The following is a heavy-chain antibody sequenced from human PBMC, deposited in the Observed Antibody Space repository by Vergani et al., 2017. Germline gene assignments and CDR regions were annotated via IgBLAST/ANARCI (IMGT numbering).Heavy chain of an antibody. CDR2: ISYDGSNK. Sequence: QVQLVESGGGVVQPGRSLRLSCAASGFTFSSYAMHWVRQAPGKGLEWVAVISYDGSNKYYADSVKGRFTISRDNSKNTLHLQMNSLRAEDTAVYYCASGGAVEEVYWGQGTLVTVSS. J-gene: IGHJ4*02. D-gene: IGHD6-19*01. CDR1: GFTFSSYA. CDR3: ASGGAVEEVY. V-gene: IGHV3-30-3*01.